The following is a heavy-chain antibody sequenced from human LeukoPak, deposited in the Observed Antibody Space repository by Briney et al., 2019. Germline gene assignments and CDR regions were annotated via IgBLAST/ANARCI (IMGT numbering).Heavy chain of an antibody. CDR1: GGSFSGYY. V-gene: IGHV4-34*01. D-gene: IGHD2-2*01. CDR3: AREGYCSSTSCYHFDY. Sequence: PSETLSLTCAVYGGSFSGYYWSWIRQPPGKGLEWIGEINHSGSTNYNPSLKSRVTISVDTSKSQFSLKLSSVTAADTAVYYCAREGYCSSTSCYHFDYWGQGTLVTVSS. J-gene: IGHJ4*02. CDR2: INHSGST.